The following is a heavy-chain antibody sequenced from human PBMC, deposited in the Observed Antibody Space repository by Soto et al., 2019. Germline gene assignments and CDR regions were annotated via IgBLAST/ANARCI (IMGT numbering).Heavy chain of an antibody. J-gene: IGHJ4*02. CDR1: GFTFTTYW. CDR3: AREGLNCGGDCFDY. Sequence: EAQLVESGGGLVQPGGSLRLSCAASGFTFTTYWMSWVRQAPGKGLEGVANINQDGSEKSYVDSVKGRFTISRDNAKNSLYLQMNSLRVEDTAVYYCAREGLNCGGDCFDYWGQGTLVTVSS. V-gene: IGHV3-7*05. CDR2: INQDGSEK. D-gene: IGHD2-21*01.